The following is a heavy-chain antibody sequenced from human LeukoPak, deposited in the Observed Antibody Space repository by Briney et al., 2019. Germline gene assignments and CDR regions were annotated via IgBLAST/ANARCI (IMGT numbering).Heavy chain of an antibody. J-gene: IGHJ4*02. CDR2: ITSSGGAT. Sequence: GGSLRLSCAASGFTFSNYVMTWVRQAPGQGLEWVSGITSSGGATFYADSVKGRFIISRDNSKNTLFLQMNSLNAEDTAVYYCVKDNARTAVPDKGGYWGQGMLVTVSS. D-gene: IGHD6-19*01. CDR3: VKDNARTAVPDKGGY. V-gene: IGHV3-23*01. CDR1: GFTFSNYV.